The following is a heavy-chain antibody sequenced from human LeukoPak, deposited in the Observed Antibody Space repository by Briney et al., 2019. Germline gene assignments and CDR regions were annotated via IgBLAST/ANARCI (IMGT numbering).Heavy chain of an antibody. CDR1: GYTFTSYY. Sequence: ASVKVSCKASGYTFTSYYMHWVRQAPGQGLEWMGIINHSGGSTSYAQKFQGRVTMTRDTSTSTVYMELSSLRSEDTAVYYCARDPTHYDSSGYPLDYWGQGTLVTVSS. D-gene: IGHD3-22*01. CDR3: ARDPTHYDSSGYPLDY. V-gene: IGHV1-46*01. CDR2: INHSGGST. J-gene: IGHJ4*02.